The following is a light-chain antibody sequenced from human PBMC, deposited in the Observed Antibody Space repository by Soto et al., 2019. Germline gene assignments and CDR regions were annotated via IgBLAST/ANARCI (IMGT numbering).Light chain of an antibody. J-gene: IGKJ3*01. CDR3: QQYYSAPFT. V-gene: IGKV4-1*01. CDR1: QSVLFSSNNRNY. Sequence: DIVMAQSPDSLAVSLGERATINCKSSQSVLFSSNNRNYLAWYQQKPGQPPKLLIYWASTRESGVPDRFSGSGSGTDFPLTIGSLQAEDVAVYYCQQYYSAPFTFGPGTKVDIK. CDR2: WAS.